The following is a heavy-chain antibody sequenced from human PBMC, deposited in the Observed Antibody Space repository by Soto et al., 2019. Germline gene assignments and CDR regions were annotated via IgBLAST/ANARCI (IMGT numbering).Heavy chain of an antibody. D-gene: IGHD3-3*01. J-gene: IGHJ5*02. CDR1: GYTFTSYD. Sequence: ASVKVSCKASGYTFTSYDINWVRQATGQGLEWMGWMNPNSGNTGYAQKFQGRVTMTRNTSISTAYMELSSLRSEDTAVYYCARAPPGITIFGVVIIRWFDLWGQGTLVTVSS. CDR2: MNPNSGNT. CDR3: ARAPPGITIFGVVIIRWFDL. V-gene: IGHV1-8*01.